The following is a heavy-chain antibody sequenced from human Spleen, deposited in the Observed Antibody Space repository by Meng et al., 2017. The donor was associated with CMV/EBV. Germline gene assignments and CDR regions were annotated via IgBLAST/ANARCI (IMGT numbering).Heavy chain of an antibody. J-gene: IGHJ4*02. CDR2: IKSKTDGGAT. Sequence: GESLKISCAASGMTFSSAWMTWVRQAPGKGPEWVGRIKSKTDGGATDYAAPVKGRFVISRDDSTATLYLQMSSLKVEDTAVYYCTTDSSGSRYWGRGTLVTVSS. D-gene: IGHD3-22*01. CDR1: GMTFSSAW. CDR3: TTDSSGSRY. V-gene: IGHV3-15*01.